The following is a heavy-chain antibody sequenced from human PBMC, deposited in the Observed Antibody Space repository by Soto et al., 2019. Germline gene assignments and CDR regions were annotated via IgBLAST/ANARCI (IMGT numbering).Heavy chain of an antibody. CDR1: SASIISEQR. V-gene: IGHV4-4*02. Sequence: QMQLQESGPGLVKPSETLSLTCAVSSASIISEQRWSWVRQPPGKGLEWIGEIHHSGSTNNNPPLRSRVTMSVDKSKNQFSLNLNSVTAADTAVYYCARSFGWYASAQWGQGTLVIVS. CDR3: ARSFGWYASAQ. D-gene: IGHD6-19*01. J-gene: IGHJ1*01. CDR2: IHHSGST.